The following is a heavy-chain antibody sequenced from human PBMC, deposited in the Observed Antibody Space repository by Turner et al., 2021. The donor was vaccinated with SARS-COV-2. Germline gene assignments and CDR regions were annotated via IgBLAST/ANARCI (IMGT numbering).Heavy chain of an antibody. D-gene: IGHD2-15*01. Sequence: EVQLVESGGGLIQPGGSLGLSCAASGFTVSSNYMSWVRQAPGKGLEWVSVIYSGGSTFYADSVKGRFTISRDNSKNTLYLQMNSLRAEDTAVYYGARDLGGLRFDYWGQGTLVTVSS. J-gene: IGHJ4*02. CDR1: GFTVSSNY. V-gene: IGHV3-53*01. CDR2: IYSGGST. CDR3: ARDLGGLRFDY.